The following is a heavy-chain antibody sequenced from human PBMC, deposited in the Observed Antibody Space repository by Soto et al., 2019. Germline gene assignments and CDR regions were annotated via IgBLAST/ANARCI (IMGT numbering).Heavy chain of an antibody. CDR2: IIPIFGTA. D-gene: IGHD2-2*01. Sequence: SVKVSCKASGGTFSSYAISWVRQAPGQGLEWMGGIIPIFGTANYAQKFHGRVTITADESTSTAYMELSSLRSEDTAVYYCARPVVRVLGHYVMDVWGQGTTVTVSS. CDR1: GGTFSSYA. CDR3: ARPVVRVLGHYVMDV. V-gene: IGHV1-69*13. J-gene: IGHJ6*02.